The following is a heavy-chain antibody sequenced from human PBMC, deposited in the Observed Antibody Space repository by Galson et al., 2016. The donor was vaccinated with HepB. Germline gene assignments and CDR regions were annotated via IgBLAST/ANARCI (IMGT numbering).Heavy chain of an antibody. V-gene: IGHV3-53*01. CDR2: IYSDGTT. Sequence: LRLSCAASGFTVSNNYMRWVRQAPGKGLEWVSLIYSDGTTAYADSVKGRFTISRDDAKNSLYLQMSSLRDEDTAVYYCARDSGVAGADDSWGQGTLVAVSS. CDR3: ARDSGVAGADDS. CDR1: GFTVSNNY. J-gene: IGHJ5*01. D-gene: IGHD6-13*01.